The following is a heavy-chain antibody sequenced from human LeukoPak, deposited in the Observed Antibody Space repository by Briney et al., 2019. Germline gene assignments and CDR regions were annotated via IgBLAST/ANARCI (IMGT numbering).Heavy chain of an antibody. J-gene: IGHJ4*02. V-gene: IGHV1-18*01. CDR3: VRDWSTPCFIFSDY. D-gene: IGHD2-2*01. CDR1: GYTFISFG. CDR2: ISGYNTST. Sequence: ASVKVSCKASGYTFISFGFSWVRQAPGQGLEWMGWISGYNTSTKYAQNLQGRVTMTTDTSTSTAYMELRSLRSDDTAVYYCVRDWSTPCFIFSDYWGQGTLVTVSS.